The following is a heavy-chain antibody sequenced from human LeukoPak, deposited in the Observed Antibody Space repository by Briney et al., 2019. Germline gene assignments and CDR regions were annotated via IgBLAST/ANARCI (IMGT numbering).Heavy chain of an antibody. CDR2: IYTSGST. CDR1: GGSISSGSYY. CDR3: ARAELIAQGIFDY. Sequence: SETLSLTCTVSGGSISSGSYYWSWIRQPAGKGLEWIGRIYTSGSTNYNPSLKSRVTISVDTSKNQFSLKLSSVTAADTAVYYCARAELIAQGIFDYWGQGTLVTVSS. V-gene: IGHV4-61*02. J-gene: IGHJ4*02. D-gene: IGHD1-26*01.